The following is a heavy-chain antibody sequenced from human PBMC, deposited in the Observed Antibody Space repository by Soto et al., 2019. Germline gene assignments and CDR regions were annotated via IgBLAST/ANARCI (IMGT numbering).Heavy chain of an antibody. V-gene: IGHV3-23*01. CDR3: AKDGYGKGDY. CDR1: GFIFSYYI. D-gene: IGHD5-18*01. Sequence: GGSLRLSCRASGFIFSYYIMKWVGQAPGKGLEWVSGISGSGGDTFYADSVRGRFTISRDNSKSTVYLQMSSLRADDTAIYYCAKDGYGKGDYWGQGTQVTVSS. J-gene: IGHJ4*02. CDR2: ISGSGGDT.